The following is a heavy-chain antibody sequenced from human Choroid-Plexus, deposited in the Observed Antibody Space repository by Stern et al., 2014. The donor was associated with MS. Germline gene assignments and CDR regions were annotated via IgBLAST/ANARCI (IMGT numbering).Heavy chain of an antibody. CDR3: AKDRQYLTYFFDH. D-gene: IGHD2/OR15-2a*01. V-gene: IGHV3-30*18. Sequence: VQLEESGGGVVQPGRPLRLSCVASGFTFGSWAMHWVRQAPGKGLEWVGGVSHDGSYKYYADSVKGRFTISRDNSQNTLYMQMSSLRPEDTAVYYCAKDRQYLTYFFDHWGQGSLVTVSS. CDR2: VSHDGSYK. CDR1: GFTFGSWA. J-gene: IGHJ5*02.